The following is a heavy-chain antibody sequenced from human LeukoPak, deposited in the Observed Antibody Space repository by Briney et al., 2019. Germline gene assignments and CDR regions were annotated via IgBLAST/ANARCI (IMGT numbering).Heavy chain of an antibody. V-gene: IGHV4-31*03. J-gene: IGHJ2*01. CDR1: GCSISSGGYY. D-gene: IGHD4-17*01. CDR3: ARDGAPYGALGWYFDL. CDR2: IYYSGST. Sequence: SQTLSLTCTVSGCSISSGGYYWSWIRQHPGKGLEWIGYIYYSGSTYYNPSLKSRFTISVDTSKNQFSLKVTSVTAADTAVYYCARDGAPYGALGWYFDLWGRGTLVTVSS.